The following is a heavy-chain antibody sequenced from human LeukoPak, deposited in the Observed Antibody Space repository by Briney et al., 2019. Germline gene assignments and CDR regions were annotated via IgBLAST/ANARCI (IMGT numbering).Heavy chain of an antibody. Sequence: ASVKVSCKASGFTFTSSAMQWVRQARGQRLEWIGWIVVGSGNTNYAQKFQERVTITRDMSTSTAYMELSSLRSEDTAVYYCARVYSSSDFDYWGQGTLVTVSS. V-gene: IGHV1-58*02. CDR2: IVVGSGNT. CDR3: ARVYSSSDFDY. CDR1: GFTFTSSA. J-gene: IGHJ4*02. D-gene: IGHD6-6*01.